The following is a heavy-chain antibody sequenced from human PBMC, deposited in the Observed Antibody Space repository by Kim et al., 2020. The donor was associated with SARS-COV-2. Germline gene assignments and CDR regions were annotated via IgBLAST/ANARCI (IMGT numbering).Heavy chain of an antibody. CDR3: AISQDIVVVPAAHYGMDV. CDR1: GYTFTSYG. CDR2: ISAYNGNT. V-gene: IGHV1-18*01. J-gene: IGHJ6*02. D-gene: IGHD2-2*01. Sequence: SVKVSCKASGYTFTSYGISWVRQAPGQGLEWMGWISAYNGNTNYAQKLQGRVTMTTDTSTSTAYMELRSLRSDDTAVYYCAISQDIVVVPAAHYGMDVWGQGTTVTVSS.